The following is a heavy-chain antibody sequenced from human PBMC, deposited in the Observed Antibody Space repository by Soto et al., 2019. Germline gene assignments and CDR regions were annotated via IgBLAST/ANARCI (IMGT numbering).Heavy chain of an antibody. CDR3: ARVGASGYDLQPYYFDY. J-gene: IGHJ4*02. D-gene: IGHD5-12*01. Sequence: GASVKVSCKASGYTFTSYYMHWVRQAPGQGLEWMGIINPSGGSTSYAQKFQGRVTMTRDTSTSTVYMELSSLRSEDTAVYYCARVGASGYDLQPYYFDYWGQGTLVTVSS. V-gene: IGHV1-46*03. CDR1: GYTFTSYY. CDR2: INPSGGST.